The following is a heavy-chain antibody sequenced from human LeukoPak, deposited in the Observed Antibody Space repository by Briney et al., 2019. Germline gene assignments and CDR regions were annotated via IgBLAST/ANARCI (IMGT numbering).Heavy chain of an antibody. Sequence: ASVKVSCKASGYTFTSYYMHWARQAPGQGLEWMGIINPSGGSTSYAQKFQGRVTVTRDTSTSTVYMELSSLRSEDTAVYYCARDKREYGSGSYKTFDYWGQGTLVTVSS. CDR3: ARDKREYGSGSYKTFDY. V-gene: IGHV1-46*01. J-gene: IGHJ4*02. D-gene: IGHD3-10*01. CDR2: INPSGGST. CDR1: GYTFTSYY.